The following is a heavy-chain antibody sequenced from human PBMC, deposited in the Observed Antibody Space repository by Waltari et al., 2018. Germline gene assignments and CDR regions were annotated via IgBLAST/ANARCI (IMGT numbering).Heavy chain of an antibody. V-gene: IGHV4-34*01. CDR2: INHSGST. CDR1: GGSFSGYY. Sequence: QVQLQQWGAGLLKPSETLSLTRAVYGGSFSGYYWSWIRQPPGKGLEWIGEINHSGSTNYNPSLKSRVTISVDTSKNQFSLKLSSVTAADTAVYYCARRFTNDYWGQGTLVTVSS. D-gene: IGHD3-3*01. J-gene: IGHJ4*02. CDR3: ARRFTNDY.